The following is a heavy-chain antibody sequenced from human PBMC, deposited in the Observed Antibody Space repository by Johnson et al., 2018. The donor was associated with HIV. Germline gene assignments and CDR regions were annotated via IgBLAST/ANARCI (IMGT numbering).Heavy chain of an antibody. Sequence: QVQLVESGGGLVKPGGSLRLSCAASGFTFSSYAMHWVRQAPGKGLEWVAVISYDGSNKYYADSVKGRFTISRDNSKNTLYLQMNRLRAEDTAVYYCAKDLFTEREDDVFDVWGQGTMVTVSS. CDR1: GFTFSSYA. D-gene: IGHD1-26*01. V-gene: IGHV3-30*14. CDR3: AKDLFTEREDDVFDV. CDR2: ISYDGSNK. J-gene: IGHJ3*01.